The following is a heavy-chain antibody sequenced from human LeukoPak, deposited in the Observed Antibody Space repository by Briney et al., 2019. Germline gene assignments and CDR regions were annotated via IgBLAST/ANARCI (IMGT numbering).Heavy chain of an antibody. J-gene: IGHJ6*02. CDR3: ARERTHYGMDV. CDR1: GFTFSSYD. V-gene: IGHV3-13*01. D-gene: IGHD2-2*01. Sequence: PGGSLRLSCAASGFTFSSYDMHWVRQATGKGLEWVSAIGTAGDAYYPGSVKGRFTISRENAKNSLYLQMNGLRAGDTAVYYCARERTHYGMDVWGQGTTVTVSS. CDR2: IGTAGDA.